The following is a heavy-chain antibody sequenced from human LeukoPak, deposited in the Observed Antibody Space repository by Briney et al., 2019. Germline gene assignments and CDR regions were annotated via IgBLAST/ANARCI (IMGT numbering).Heavy chain of an antibody. D-gene: IGHD7-27*01. CDR2: ISGSGSDT. Sequence: WVSAISGSGSDTYYADSVKGRFTIFRDNSKNTVYLRMNSLRAEDTAVYYCAKDHWGSRGYFDYWGQGTLVTVSS. CDR3: AKDHWGSRGYFDY. V-gene: IGHV3-23*01. J-gene: IGHJ4*02.